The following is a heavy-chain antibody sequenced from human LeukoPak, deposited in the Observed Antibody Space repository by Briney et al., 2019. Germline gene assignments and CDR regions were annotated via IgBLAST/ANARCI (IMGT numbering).Heavy chain of an antibody. CDR1: GGSISSYY. V-gene: IGHV4-4*07. Sequence: SETLSLTCTVSGGSISSYYWSWIRQPAGKGLEWIGRIYTSGSTNYNPSLKSRVTMSVDTSKNQFSLKLSSVTAADTAVYYCARVRAAAGGYYYYYMDVWGKGTTVTVSS. D-gene: IGHD6-13*01. J-gene: IGHJ6*03. CDR2: IYTSGST. CDR3: ARVRAAAGGYYYYYMDV.